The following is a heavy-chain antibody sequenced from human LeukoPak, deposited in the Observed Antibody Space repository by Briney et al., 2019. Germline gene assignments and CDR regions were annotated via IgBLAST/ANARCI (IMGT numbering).Heavy chain of an antibody. J-gene: IGHJ4*02. CDR3: ARGSIFGVVTGDFFDY. D-gene: IGHD3-3*01. Sequence: SETLSLTCTVSGGSISSYYWSWIRQPPGKGLEWIGYIYYSGSTNYNPSLKSRVTISADTSKNQFSLKLSSVTAADTAVYYCARGSIFGVVTGDFFDYWGQGTLVTVSS. V-gene: IGHV4-59*01. CDR2: IYYSGST. CDR1: GGSISSYY.